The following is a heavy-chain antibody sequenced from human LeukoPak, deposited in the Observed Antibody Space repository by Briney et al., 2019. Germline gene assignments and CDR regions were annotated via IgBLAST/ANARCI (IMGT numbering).Heavy chain of an antibody. V-gene: IGHV5-51*01. Sequence: GESLQISCKGSGYSFTSYWIGWVRPMPGKGLGWMGIIYPGDSDTRYSPSFQGQVTISADKSISTAYLQWSSLKASDTAMYYCARRVSVRGYSSSWVDYWGQGTLVTVSS. CDR3: ARRVSVRGYSSSWVDY. CDR1: GYSFTSYW. D-gene: IGHD6-13*01. J-gene: IGHJ4*02. CDR2: IYPGDSDT.